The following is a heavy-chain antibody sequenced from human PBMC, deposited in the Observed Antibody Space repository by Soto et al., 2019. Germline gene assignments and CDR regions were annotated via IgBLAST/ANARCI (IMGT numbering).Heavy chain of an antibody. CDR3: ARVHCSGGSCYHTPYYYYYMDV. CDR1: GGSISSYY. V-gene: IGHV4-59*08. D-gene: IGHD2-15*01. CDR2: IYYSGST. J-gene: IGHJ6*03. Sequence: SETLSLTCTVSGGSISSYYWSWIRQPPGKGLEWIGYIYYSGSTNYNPSLKSRVTISVDTSKNQFSLKLSSVTAADTAVYYCARVHCSGGSCYHTPYYYYYMDVWGKGTTVTVSS.